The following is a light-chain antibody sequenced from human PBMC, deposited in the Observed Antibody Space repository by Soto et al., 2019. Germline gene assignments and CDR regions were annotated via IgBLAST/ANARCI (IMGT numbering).Light chain of an antibody. Sequence: EILMTQSPDSLSVSPGETATLSCRASQSLNTDLAWYQQKPGQAPRLLLYGASTRATGISTRFSGGGSGTEFTLTISGLKSEDSAVYYCQQYKSWPPITFGQGTRLEIK. V-gene: IGKV3-15*01. CDR1: QSLNTD. CDR3: QQYKSWPPIT. CDR2: GAS. J-gene: IGKJ5*01.